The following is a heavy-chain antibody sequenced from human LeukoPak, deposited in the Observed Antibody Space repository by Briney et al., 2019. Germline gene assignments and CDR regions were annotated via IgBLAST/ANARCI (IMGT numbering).Heavy chain of an antibody. CDR1: GHSFTSYW. D-gene: IGHD3-3*01. CDR3: ARRAIFGVPYYMDV. V-gene: IGHV5-51*01. CDR2: VYPGDSDT. Sequence: GESLKISCKDSGHSFTSYWIGWVRQVPGKGLEWMGIVYPGDSDTRYSPSFQGQVTISADKSISTAYLQWSSLKASDTAMYYCARRAIFGVPYYMDVWGKGTTVTVSS. J-gene: IGHJ6*03.